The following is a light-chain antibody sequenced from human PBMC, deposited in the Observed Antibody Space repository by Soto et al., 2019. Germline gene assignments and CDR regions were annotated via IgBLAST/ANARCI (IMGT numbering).Light chain of an antibody. V-gene: IGLV1-40*01. CDR2: GNS. CDR3: QSYDSSLSGHYV. CDR1: SSNIGAGYD. J-gene: IGLJ1*01. Sequence: QSVLTQPPSVSGAPGQRVTISCTGSSSNIGAGYDVHWYQQLPGTAPKLLIYGNSNRPSGVPDRFSCSKSGTSASLAITGLQAEDEADYYCQSYDSSLSGHYVFGTGTKV.